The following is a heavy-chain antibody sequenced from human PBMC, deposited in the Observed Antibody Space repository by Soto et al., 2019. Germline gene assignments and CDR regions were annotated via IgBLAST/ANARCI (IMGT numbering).Heavy chain of an antibody. CDR3: AREGTDTIFGVVIPYFDY. CDR1: GGSISSGGYY. D-gene: IGHD3-3*01. J-gene: IGHJ4*02. CDR2: IYYSGST. V-gene: IGHV4-31*03. Sequence: QVQLQESGPGLVKPSQTLSLTCTVSGGSISSGGYYWSWIRQHPGKGLEWIGYIYYSGSTYYNPSLKSRINISVDKSKNQFSLKLSSVTAADTAVYYCAREGTDTIFGVVIPYFDYWGQGTLVTVSS.